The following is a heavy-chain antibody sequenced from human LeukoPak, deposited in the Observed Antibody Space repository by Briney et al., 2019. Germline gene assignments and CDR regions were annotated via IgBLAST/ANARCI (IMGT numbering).Heavy chain of an antibody. Sequence: GESLKISCKGSGYSFVSYWIAWVRQMPGKGLGWMGIIYPGDSDVRYSPSFEGQATISADMSINTAYLQWDSLKPSDTAIYYCAATTTVCGGDCYSGEWWFDPWGQGTLVTVSP. D-gene: IGHD2-21*02. CDR1: GYSFVSYW. J-gene: IGHJ5*02. CDR3: AATTTVCGGDCYSGEWWFDP. CDR2: IYPGDSDV. V-gene: IGHV5-51*01.